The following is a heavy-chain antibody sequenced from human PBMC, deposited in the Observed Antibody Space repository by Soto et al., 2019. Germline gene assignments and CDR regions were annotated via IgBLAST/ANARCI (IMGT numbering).Heavy chain of an antibody. CDR3: AREMVEMATLGYLDS. Sequence: QVQLQESGPGLVKPSETLSLTCTVSGGSISPYYWSWIRQHPGKGLEWIGYIYYSGSTYYNSSLKSRVTMSLDTSKNQFSLKLSSVTAADTAVYYCAREMVEMATLGYLDSWGQGTLVTVSS. CDR1: GGSISPYY. CDR2: IYYSGST. V-gene: IGHV4-59*01. J-gene: IGHJ4*02. D-gene: IGHD5-12*01.